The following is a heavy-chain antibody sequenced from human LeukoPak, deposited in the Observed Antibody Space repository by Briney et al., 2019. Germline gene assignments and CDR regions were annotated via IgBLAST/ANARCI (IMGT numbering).Heavy chain of an antibody. Sequence: SETLSLTCTASGGSISSKYWSWIRQPPGKGLEWIGYIYYSGSTNYNPSLKSRVTISVDTSKNQFSLKLSSVTAADTAVYYCARVKDYYDSSGYYLDAFDIWGQGTMVTVSS. V-gene: IGHV4-59*01. CDR2: IYYSGST. CDR3: ARVKDYYDSSGYYLDAFDI. D-gene: IGHD3-22*01. CDR1: GGSISSKY. J-gene: IGHJ3*02.